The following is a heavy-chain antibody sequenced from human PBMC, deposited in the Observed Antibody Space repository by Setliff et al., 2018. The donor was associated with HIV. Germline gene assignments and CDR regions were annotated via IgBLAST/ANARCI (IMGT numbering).Heavy chain of an antibody. D-gene: IGHD2-2*01. CDR2: ISSSGSYI. Sequence: GESLKISCAASGFTFFDYALNWVRQAPGKGLEWVSSISSSGSYIYYADSVKGRFTISRDHATSALYLQMGSLRAEDTALYYCTRSHSTRDAFDIWGQGTMVTVSS. CDR3: TRSHSTRDAFDI. J-gene: IGHJ3*02. V-gene: IGHV3-21*01. CDR1: GFTFFDYA.